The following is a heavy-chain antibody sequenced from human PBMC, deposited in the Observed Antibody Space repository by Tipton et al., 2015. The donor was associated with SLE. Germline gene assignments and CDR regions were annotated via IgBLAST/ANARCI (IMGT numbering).Heavy chain of an antibody. D-gene: IGHD3-3*01. CDR2: TYNDGAS. J-gene: IGHJ4*02. CDR1: GGSISSGDFH. Sequence: TLSLTCTVSGGSISSGDFHWSWIRQFPGKGLEWIGYTYNDGASYYNPSLHSRMTLSLDTSANQFSLTLSSVTAADTAVYYCASLGDRGGVVTWGQGTLVTVSS. CDR3: ASLGDRGGVVT. V-gene: IGHV4-31*03.